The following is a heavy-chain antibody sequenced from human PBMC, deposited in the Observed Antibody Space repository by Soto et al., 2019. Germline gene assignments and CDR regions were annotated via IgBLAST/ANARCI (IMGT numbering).Heavy chain of an antibody. D-gene: IGHD3-22*01. CDR2: IRSSGTTM. CDR1: GFTFSSYE. V-gene: IGHV3-48*03. Sequence: EVQLVESGGGFVQPGGSLRLSCAASGFTFSSYEMNWVRQAPGKGLEWVSHIRSSGTTMYYADSVKGRFTISRDNAKNSLYMQMNSLRAEDTAVYYCARDNGGYYSAYYYYGMDVWGQGTTVTVSS. CDR3: ARDNGGYYSAYYYYGMDV. J-gene: IGHJ6*02.